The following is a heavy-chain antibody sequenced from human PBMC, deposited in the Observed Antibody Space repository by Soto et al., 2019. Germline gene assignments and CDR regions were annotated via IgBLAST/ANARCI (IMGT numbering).Heavy chain of an antibody. Sequence: QVQLQQWGAGLLKPSETLSLTCAVYGGSFSGYYWSWIRQPPGKGLEWIGEINHSGSTNYNPSLKSRVTIAVDTSKNQFSLKLSSVTAADTAVYYCARWPDFAYWGQGTLVTVSS. CDR3: ARWPDFAY. J-gene: IGHJ4*02. CDR2: INHSGST. CDR1: GGSFSGYY. V-gene: IGHV4-34*01.